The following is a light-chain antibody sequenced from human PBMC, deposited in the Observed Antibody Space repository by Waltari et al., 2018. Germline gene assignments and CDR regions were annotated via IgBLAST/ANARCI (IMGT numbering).Light chain of an antibody. CDR3: CSFADSSASWV. CDR1: SSDVGTYDL. Sequence: QSALTQPASVSGSPGQPITISCTGTSSDVGTYDLVSWYQQHPGKAPTLMIHDVNKRPSGVPPRFSGSKSGNTASLTICGLQAEDEADYYCCSFADSSASWVFGGGTKLTVL. J-gene: IGLJ3*02. V-gene: IGLV2-23*02. CDR2: DVN.